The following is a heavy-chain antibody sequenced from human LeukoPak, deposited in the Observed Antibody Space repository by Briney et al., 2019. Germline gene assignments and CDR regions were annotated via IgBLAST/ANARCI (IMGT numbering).Heavy chain of an antibody. D-gene: IGHD3-3*01. CDR3: ARSSPRRYDFWSGSLKGHWFDP. Sequence: SETLSLTCAVYGGSFSGYYWSWIRQPPGKGLEWIGEINHSGSTNYNPALKKRVTISVDTSKNPFALKLSSVTAADTAVYYCARSSPRRYDFWSGSLKGHWFDPWGQGTLVTVSS. CDR1: GGSFSGYY. V-gene: IGHV4-34*01. CDR2: INHSGST. J-gene: IGHJ5*02.